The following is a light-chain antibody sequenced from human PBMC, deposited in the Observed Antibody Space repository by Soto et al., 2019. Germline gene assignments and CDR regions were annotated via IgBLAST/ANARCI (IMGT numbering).Light chain of an antibody. V-gene: IGKV3-15*01. CDR3: QQYNNWPPLT. CDR2: GAS. CDR1: QSASIN. Sequence: EIVMTQSPATLSVSPGERATLSCRASQSASINLAWYQQKPGQTPRLLIYGASTRATGVPARFSGSGSGTEFTLTISSLQSEDFAVYYCQQYNNWPPLTFGGGTKVEIK. J-gene: IGKJ4*01.